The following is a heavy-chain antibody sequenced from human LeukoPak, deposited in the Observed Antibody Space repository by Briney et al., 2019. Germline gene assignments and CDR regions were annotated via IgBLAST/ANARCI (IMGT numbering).Heavy chain of an antibody. Sequence: ASVKVSCKASGYTFTGYYMHWVRQAPGQGLEWMGWINPNSGGTNYAQKFQGRVTMTRDTSISTAYMELSRLRSDDTAVYYCARGYDFWSGSPYYFDYWGQGTPVTVSS. CDR2: INPNSGGT. CDR1: GYTFTGYY. D-gene: IGHD3-3*01. J-gene: IGHJ4*02. CDR3: ARGYDFWSGSPYYFDY. V-gene: IGHV1-2*02.